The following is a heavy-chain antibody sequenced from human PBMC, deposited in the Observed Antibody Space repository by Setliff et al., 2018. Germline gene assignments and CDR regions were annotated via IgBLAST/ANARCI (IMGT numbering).Heavy chain of an antibody. CDR2: INPNSGGT. CDR3: ARVLVGYDFWSGYYQTMPHFDY. D-gene: IGHD3-3*01. CDR1: GYTFTGYY. V-gene: IGHV1-2*06. J-gene: IGHJ4*02. Sequence: ASVKVSCKASGYTFTGYYMHWVRQAPGQGLEWMGRINPNSGGTNYAQRFQGRVTMTTDTSTSTAYMELRSLRSDDTAVYYCARVLVGYDFWSGYYQTMPHFDYWGQGTLVTVS.